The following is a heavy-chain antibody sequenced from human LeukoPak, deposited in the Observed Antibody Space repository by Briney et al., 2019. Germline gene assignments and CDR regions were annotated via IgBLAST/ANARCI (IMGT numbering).Heavy chain of an antibody. J-gene: IGHJ4*02. CDR3: ARGPDFYDSRGYYPI. Sequence: PSETLSLICAVYGGSFSGYYWSWIRQPPGKGLEWIGEINHSGSTNYNPSLKSRLTISRDTSKNQFSLKLRSVTAADTAVFYCARGPDFYDSRGYYPIWGQGTLVTVSS. D-gene: IGHD3-22*01. CDR1: GGSFSGYY. V-gene: IGHV4-34*01. CDR2: INHSGST.